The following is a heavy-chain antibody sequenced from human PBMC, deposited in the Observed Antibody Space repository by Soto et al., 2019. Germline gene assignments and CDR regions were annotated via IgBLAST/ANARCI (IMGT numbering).Heavy chain of an antibody. CDR3: ARHGSIGARLNYFDP. V-gene: IGHV5-51*01. Sequence: PGESLKISCQGSGYNFASFWIGWVRQTPGKGLEWMGIIFPSDSDTKNSPSFQGQVTMSVDKSINTAYLQWSSLKASDTAIYYCARHGSIGARLNYFDPWGQGTQVTVSS. CDR2: IFPSDSDT. CDR1: GYNFASFW. J-gene: IGHJ5*02. D-gene: IGHD6-6*01.